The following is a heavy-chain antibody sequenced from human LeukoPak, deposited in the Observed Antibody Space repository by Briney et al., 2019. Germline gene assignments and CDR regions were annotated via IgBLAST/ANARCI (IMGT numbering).Heavy chain of an antibody. CDR3: ASFTNSAAFDI. CDR2: INTDGSGT. V-gene: IGHV3-74*01. J-gene: IGHJ3*02. CDR1: GFTFRSSW. Sequence: GGSLRLSCAASGFTFRSSWMHWVRQARGKGLVWVSRINTDGSGTIYADSVKGRFTISRDNAKNTLYLQMNSLRVEDTAVYYCASFTNSAAFDIWGQGTMVTVSS. D-gene: IGHD4-23*01.